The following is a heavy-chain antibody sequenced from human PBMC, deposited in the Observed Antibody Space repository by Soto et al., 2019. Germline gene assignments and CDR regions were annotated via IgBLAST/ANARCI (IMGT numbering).Heavy chain of an antibody. CDR2: IYDSGTT. CDR3: ARGNYGGASGLSFDS. Sequence: PSETLSLTCTVAGGSINTYYWTWIRQPPGKGLEWIGYIYDSGTTNYNPALKSRVTMSVDTSVYQLSLKLSSVTAADTAVYYCARGNYGGASGLSFDSWGQGTLVTVSS. J-gene: IGHJ4*02. CDR1: GGSINTYY. V-gene: IGHV4-59*01. D-gene: IGHD4-17*01.